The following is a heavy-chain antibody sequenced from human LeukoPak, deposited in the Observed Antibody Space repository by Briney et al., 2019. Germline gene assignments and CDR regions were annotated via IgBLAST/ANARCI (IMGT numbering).Heavy chain of an antibody. CDR1: GFSLSDHI. CDR3: TRDGGRYGHIAFDI. J-gene: IGHJ3*02. Sequence: GGSLRLSCTASGFSLSDHIIDWVRQAPGKGLEWVGRSRKKSMSYTTEFAASVQGRFTISRDDSQNSLYLQMNSLKTEDTAVYFCTRDGGRYGHIAFDIWGQGTMVTVSS. D-gene: IGHD3-16*01. V-gene: IGHV3-72*01. CDR2: SRKKSMSYTT.